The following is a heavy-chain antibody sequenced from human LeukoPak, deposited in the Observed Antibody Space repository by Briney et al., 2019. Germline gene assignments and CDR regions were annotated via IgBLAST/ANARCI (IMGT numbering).Heavy chain of an antibody. J-gene: IGHJ5*02. Sequence: KPSETLSLTCTVSGGSISSYYWSWIRQPAGKGLEWIGRIYTSGSTNYNPSLKSRVTMSVDTSKNQFSLKLSSVTAADTAVYYCARESNYHGSGTGWFDPWGQGTLVTVSS. CDR3: ARESNYHGSGTGWFDP. V-gene: IGHV4-4*07. CDR2: IYTSGST. CDR1: GGSISSYY. D-gene: IGHD3-10*01.